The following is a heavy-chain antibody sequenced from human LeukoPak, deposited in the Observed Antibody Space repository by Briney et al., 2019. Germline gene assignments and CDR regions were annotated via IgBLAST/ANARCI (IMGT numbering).Heavy chain of an antibody. CDR3: AKGGGGVLAS. D-gene: IGHD3-16*01. J-gene: IGHJ4*02. CDR2: ISGSGDST. V-gene: IGHV3-23*01. CDR1: GFIFSSYA. Sequence: GGSLRLSCAASGFIFSSYAMSWVRQAPGKGLEWVSSISGSGDSTYYADSVKGRFTISRDNSKNTLFLQMNSLKADDTAVYYCAKGGGGVLASWGQGTLVTVSS.